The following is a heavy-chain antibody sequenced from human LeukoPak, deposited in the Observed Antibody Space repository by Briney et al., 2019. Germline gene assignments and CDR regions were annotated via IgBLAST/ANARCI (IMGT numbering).Heavy chain of an antibody. D-gene: IGHD3-10*01. J-gene: IGHJ4*02. CDR3: AKHQDYGSGSYIDY. V-gene: IGHV3-23*01. CDR1: GFTFRNCA. CDR2: IRGSGSSE. Sequence: GGSLRLSCAASGFTFRNCAMSWVRQAPGKGLEWVSAIRGSGSSEYYADSLRGGFPISRDNSKNTLYLKMNSLRAEDTVYYCAKHQDYGSGSYIDYWGQGTLVTVSS.